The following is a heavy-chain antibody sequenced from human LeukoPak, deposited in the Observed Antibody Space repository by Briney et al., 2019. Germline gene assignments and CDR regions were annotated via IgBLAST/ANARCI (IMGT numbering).Heavy chain of an antibody. CDR3: ALLWFGELWTKDY. CDR2: INPKRGGT. J-gene: IGHJ4*02. V-gene: IGHV1-2*06. CDR1: GYTFTSYA. D-gene: IGHD3-10*01. Sequence: ASVKVSCKASGYTFTSYAMHWVRQAPGQGLEWMGRINPKRGGTNYAQKFQGRVTLTRDTSISTAHMELSRLTSDDTAVYYCALLWFGELWTKDYWGQGTLVTVSS.